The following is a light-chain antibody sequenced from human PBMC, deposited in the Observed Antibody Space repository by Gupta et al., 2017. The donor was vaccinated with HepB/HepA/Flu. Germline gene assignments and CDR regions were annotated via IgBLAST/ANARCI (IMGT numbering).Light chain of an antibody. CDR3: QQRFNSPPT. CDR1: QRISTY. CDR2: AAS. Sequence: DVQMTQSPSSLSASVGDRVAITCRASQRISTYLNWYQQKPGKAPKLLIYAASSLHSGVPSRFSGSGSGTDFTLTISSLQSEDFASYYCQQRFNSPPTFGPGTKVDI. J-gene: IGKJ3*01. V-gene: IGKV1-39*01.